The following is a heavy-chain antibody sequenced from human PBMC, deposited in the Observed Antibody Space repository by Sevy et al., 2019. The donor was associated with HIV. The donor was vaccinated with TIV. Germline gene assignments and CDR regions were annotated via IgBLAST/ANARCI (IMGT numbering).Heavy chain of an antibody. CDR2: ISGSGVST. V-gene: IGHV3-23*01. D-gene: IGHD6-13*01. Sequence: GGSLRLSCAASGFTFSSYAMSWVRQAPGKGLEWVSAISGSGVSTYYADSVKGRFTISRDNSKNTLSLQLNSLRAEDTAIYFCVKWGAGTAMAAYSTSWYVDSWGQGTLVTVSS. CDR1: GFTFSSYA. J-gene: IGHJ4*02. CDR3: VKWGAGTAMAAYSTSWYVDS.